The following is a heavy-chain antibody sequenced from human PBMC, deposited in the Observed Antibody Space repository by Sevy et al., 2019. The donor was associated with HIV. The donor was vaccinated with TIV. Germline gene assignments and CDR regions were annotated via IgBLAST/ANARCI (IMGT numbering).Heavy chain of an antibody. CDR2: ISYDGSNK. J-gene: IGHJ4*02. CDR1: GFTFSSYA. CDR3: ARDPQAAAGTSHFDY. D-gene: IGHD6-13*01. Sequence: GGSLRLSCAASGFTFSSYAMHWVRQAPCKGLEWVAVISYDGSNKYYADSVKGRFTISRDNSKNTLYLQMNSLRAEDTAVYYCARDPQAAAGTSHFDYWGQGTLVTVSS. V-gene: IGHV3-30-3*01.